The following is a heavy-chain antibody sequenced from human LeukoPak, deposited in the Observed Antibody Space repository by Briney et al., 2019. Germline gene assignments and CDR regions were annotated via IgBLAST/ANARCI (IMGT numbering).Heavy chain of an antibody. CDR2: ISHSGST. Sequence: KASETLSLTCAVSGYSISSGYHWGWIRQPPGKGLEWIGSISHSGSTYYNPSLKSRVTISVDTSKNQFSLKLSSVTAADTAVYYCARHNLYDSNGVGRYHFDYWGQGTLVTVSS. V-gene: IGHV4-38-2*01. CDR1: GYSISSGYH. J-gene: IGHJ4*02. CDR3: ARHNLYDSNGVGRYHFDY. D-gene: IGHD3-22*01.